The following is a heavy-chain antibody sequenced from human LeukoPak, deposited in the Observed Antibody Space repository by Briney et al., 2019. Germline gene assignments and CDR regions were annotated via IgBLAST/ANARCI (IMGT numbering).Heavy chain of an antibody. V-gene: IGHV3-30-3*01. CDR2: ISNDGSNR. CDR1: GFTFSSYA. D-gene: IGHD6-19*01. Sequence: PGGSLRLSCAASGFTFSSYAMHWVRQAPGKGLEWVALISNDGSNRYYADSVQGRFIISRDNSKNTLYLQMNSLRAEDTAVYYCARDLEQWLVQGAFDYWGQGTLVTVSS. J-gene: IGHJ4*02. CDR3: ARDLEQWLVQGAFDY.